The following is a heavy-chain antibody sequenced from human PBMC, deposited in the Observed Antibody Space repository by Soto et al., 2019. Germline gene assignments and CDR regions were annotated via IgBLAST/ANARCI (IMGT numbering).Heavy chain of an antibody. CDR1: GYTFTSHF. V-gene: IGHV1-46*01. Sequence: GASVKVSCKASGYTFTSHFMNWVRQAPGQGLEWMGMINPSGGNTNYAQKFQGRLIMTRDTSTSTVYMELSSLRSDDTAVFYCASGLAAPQYYGMDVWGQGTTVTVYS. D-gene: IGHD6-13*01. J-gene: IGHJ6*02. CDR2: INPSGGNT. CDR3: ASGLAAPQYYGMDV.